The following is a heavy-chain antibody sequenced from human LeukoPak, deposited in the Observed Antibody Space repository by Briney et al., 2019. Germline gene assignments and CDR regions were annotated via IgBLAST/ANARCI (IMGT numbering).Heavy chain of an antibody. CDR1: GFTFDDYG. Sequence: GGSLRLSCAASGFTFDDYGMTWVRQAPGKGLEWVANIKTDGSQIYYVDSVKGRFTISRDNAKNSLYLQMNSLRAEDTAVYYCARDLNWETYWGQGTLVSVSS. J-gene: IGHJ4*02. V-gene: IGHV3-7*01. CDR2: IKTDGSQI. D-gene: IGHD7-27*01. CDR3: ARDLNWETY.